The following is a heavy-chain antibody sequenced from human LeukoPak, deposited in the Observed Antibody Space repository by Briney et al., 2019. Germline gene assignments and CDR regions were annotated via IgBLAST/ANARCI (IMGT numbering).Heavy chain of an antibody. CDR2: IDHSGST. D-gene: IGHD3-16*02. Sequence: SGTLSLTCAVSGGSISSNWWSWVRQPPGKGLEWIGEIDHSGSTNYNPSLKSRVTISVDKSESQFSLKLSSVTAADTAVYYCARDIPLHYVWGSYRPFDYWGQGTLVTVSS. CDR1: GGSISSNW. CDR3: ARDIPLHYVWGSYRPFDY. J-gene: IGHJ4*02. V-gene: IGHV4-4*02.